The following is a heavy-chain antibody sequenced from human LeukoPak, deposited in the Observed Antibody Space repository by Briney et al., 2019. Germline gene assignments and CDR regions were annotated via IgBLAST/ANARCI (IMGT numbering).Heavy chain of an antibody. Sequence: TGGSLRLSCAASGFTFSSSAMSWVRQAPGKELEWVSSISGSGSGGSTYYADSVKGRFTISRDNAKNSLYLQMNSLRAEDTAVYYCAELGITMIGGVWGKGTTVTISS. D-gene: IGHD3-10*02. J-gene: IGHJ6*04. CDR3: AELGITMIGGV. CDR1: GFTFSSSA. CDR2: ISGSGSGGST. V-gene: IGHV3-23*01.